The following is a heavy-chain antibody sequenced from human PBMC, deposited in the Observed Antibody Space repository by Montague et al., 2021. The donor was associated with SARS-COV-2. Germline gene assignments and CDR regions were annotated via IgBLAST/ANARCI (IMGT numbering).Heavy chain of an antibody. CDR2: INYSRSN. CDR3: ARPLNLYYYGSGSYSSWFDP. V-gene: IGHV4-39*01. CDR1: GGSISSSSYN. J-gene: IGHJ5*02. D-gene: IGHD3-10*01. Sequence: SETLSLTCTVSGGSISSSSYNWGWLRQPPGKGLEGNGCINYSRSNYYNPYLKSRVTIDVDTTKNQFSLKLSSVTAADTAVYYCARPLNLYYYGSGSYSSWFDPWGQGTLVTVSS.